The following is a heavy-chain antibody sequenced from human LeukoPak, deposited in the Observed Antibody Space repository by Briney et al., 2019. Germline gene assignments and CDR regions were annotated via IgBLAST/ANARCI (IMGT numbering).Heavy chain of an antibody. CDR3: ASQNYYDSSGYFG. J-gene: IGHJ4*02. CDR2: IYYSGST. CDR1: GGSFSGYY. D-gene: IGHD3-22*01. Sequence: PSETLSLTCAVYGGSFSGYYWSWIRQPPGKGLEWIGNIYYSGSTNYNPSLKSRVTISVDTSKNQFSLKLGSVTAADTAVYYCASQNYYDSSGYFGWGQGTLVTVSS. V-gene: IGHV4-34*01.